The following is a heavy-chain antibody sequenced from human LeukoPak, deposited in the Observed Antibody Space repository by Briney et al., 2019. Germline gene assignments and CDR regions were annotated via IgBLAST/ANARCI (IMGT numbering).Heavy chain of an antibody. CDR2: IKSDGST. V-gene: IGHV3-74*01. Sequence: GSLRLSCAASGFTFSTYWMHWVRQAPGKGLVWVSRIKSDGSTNYADSVKGRFTISRDNAKNTVSLQMNSLRPEDTGVCYCARAPSEIGGYYPEYFRHWGQGTLVTVSS. CDR1: GFTFSTYW. CDR3: ARAPSEIGGYYPEYFRH. J-gene: IGHJ1*01. D-gene: IGHD3-22*01.